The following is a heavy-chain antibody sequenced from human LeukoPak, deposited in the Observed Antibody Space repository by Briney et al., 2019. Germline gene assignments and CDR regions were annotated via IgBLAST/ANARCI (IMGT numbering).Heavy chain of an antibody. Sequence: GGSLRLSCEASGFTFSDSYMSWLRQPPGKGLEWISAITGSGGTTYYADSVEGRFTISRDNSKNTLYLQVNSLRAEDTAVYYCARDRMGAILYFDSWGQGTLVTVSS. CDR2: ITGSGGTT. J-gene: IGHJ4*02. V-gene: IGHV3-23*01. CDR1: GFTFSDSY. D-gene: IGHD1-26*01. CDR3: ARDRMGAILYFDS.